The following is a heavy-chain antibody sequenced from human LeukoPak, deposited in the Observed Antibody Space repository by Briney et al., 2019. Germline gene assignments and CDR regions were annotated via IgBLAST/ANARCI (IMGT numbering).Heavy chain of an antibody. V-gene: IGHV3-7*01. CDR1: GFTFSSYW. CDR3: ARGTSLDY. J-gene: IGHJ4*02. Sequence: GGSLRLSCEASGFTFSSYWMSWVRQAPGKGLEWVANIKTDGSEKYYVDSVKGRFTISRDNARNSLYLQMNSLRAEDTAVYYCARGTSLDYWGQGTLVTVSS. D-gene: IGHD3/OR15-3a*01. CDR2: IKTDGSEK.